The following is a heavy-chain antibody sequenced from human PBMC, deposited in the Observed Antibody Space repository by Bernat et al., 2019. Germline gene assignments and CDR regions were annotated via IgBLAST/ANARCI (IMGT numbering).Heavy chain of an antibody. J-gene: IGHJ6*03. CDR1: GFTFGDYA. Sequence: EVQLVESGGGLVQPGRSLRLSCTASGFTFGDYAMSWVRQAPGKGLEWVGFIGSKAYGGTTEYAASVKGRFTISRDDSKSIAYLQMNSLKTEDTAVYYCTRDPMTTVTGYYYYYYMDVWGKGTTVTVSS. CDR2: IGSKAYGGTT. D-gene: IGHD4-17*01. V-gene: IGHV3-49*04. CDR3: TRDPMTTVTGYYYYYYMDV.